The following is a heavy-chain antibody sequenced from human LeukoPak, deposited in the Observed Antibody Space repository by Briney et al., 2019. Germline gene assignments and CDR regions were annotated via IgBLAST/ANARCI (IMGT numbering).Heavy chain of an antibody. Sequence: SQTLSLTCTVSGGSISSYYWSWIRQPPGKGLEWIGYIYYSGSTNYNPSLKSRVTISVDTSKNQFSLKLSSVTAADTAVYYCASYGFGELSNWFDPWGQGTLVTVSS. CDR3: ASYGFGELSNWFDP. CDR1: GGSISSYY. J-gene: IGHJ5*02. V-gene: IGHV4-59*01. CDR2: IYYSGST. D-gene: IGHD3-10*01.